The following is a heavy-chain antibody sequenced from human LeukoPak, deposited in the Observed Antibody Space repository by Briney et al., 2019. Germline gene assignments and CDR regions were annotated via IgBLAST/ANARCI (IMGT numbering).Heavy chain of an antibody. CDR2: IYTSGST. CDR3: ARSRVVPAAIDD. V-gene: IGHV4-4*07. J-gene: IGHJ4*02. CDR1: GGSISSYY. Sequence: SETLSLTCTVSGGSISSYYWSWIRQPAGKGLEWIGRIYTSGSTNYNPSLKSRVTMSVDTSKNQFSLKLSSVTAADTAVYCCARSRVVPAAIDDWGQGTLVTVSS. D-gene: IGHD2-2*01.